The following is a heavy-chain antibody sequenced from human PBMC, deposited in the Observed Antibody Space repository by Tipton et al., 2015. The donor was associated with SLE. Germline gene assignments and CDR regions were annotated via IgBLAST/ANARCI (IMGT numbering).Heavy chain of an antibody. CDR1: GYTFTKYA. J-gene: IGHJ6*02. D-gene: IGHD3-22*01. V-gene: IGHV7-4-1*02. CDR3: ASLTYDSSGYDSNFFYYGLDV. CDR2: INTNTGNP. Sequence: QVQLVQSGSELKKPGASVKVSCKASGYTFTKYAMNWVRQAPGQGLEWMGWINTNTGNPTYAQDFTGRFVFSLDTSVSTAYLQISSLKAEDTAVYYCASLTYDSSGYDSNFFYYGLDVWGQGTTVTVSS.